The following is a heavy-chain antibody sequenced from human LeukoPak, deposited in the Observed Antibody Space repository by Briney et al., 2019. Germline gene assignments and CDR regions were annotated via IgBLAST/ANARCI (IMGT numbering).Heavy chain of an antibody. CDR2: ISYDGSKK. CDR1: GFTFSSSA. D-gene: IGHD6-19*01. J-gene: IGHJ4*02. V-gene: IGHV3-30*04. CDR3: ARSRSASTSGWYDYFDY. Sequence: GRSLRLSCAASGFTFSSSAMQWVRQAPGKGLEWVAVISYDGSKKYYADSVKGRFTISRDDSKNTLYLQMNSLRGEDTAVYYCARSRSASTSGWYDYFDYWGRGTLVTVSP.